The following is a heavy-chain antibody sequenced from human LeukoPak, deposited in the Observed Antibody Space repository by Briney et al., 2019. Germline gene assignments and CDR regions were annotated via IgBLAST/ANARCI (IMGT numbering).Heavy chain of an antibody. V-gene: IGHV4-38-2*02. J-gene: IGHJ5*02. CDR1: GYSISSGYY. CDR2: IYHSGST. CDR3: ARDPILYMGPNWFDP. D-gene: IGHD2-8*01. Sequence: PSETLSLTCTVSGYSISSGYYWGWIRQPPGKGLEWIGSIYHSGSTYYNPSLKSRVTISVDTSKNQFSLKLSSVTAADTAVYYCARDPILYMGPNWFDPWGQGTLVTVSS.